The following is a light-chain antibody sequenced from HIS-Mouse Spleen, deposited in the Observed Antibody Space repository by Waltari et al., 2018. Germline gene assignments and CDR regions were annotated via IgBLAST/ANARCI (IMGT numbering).Light chain of an antibody. V-gene: IGKV1-9*01. Sequence: DIQLTQPPSFLSASVGDRVTITCRASQGISSYLAWYQQKPGKAPKLLIYAASTLQSAVPSRFSCSGSGTEFTLTISSLQPEDFATYYCQQLNSYPPTFGQGTKVEIK. CDR3: QQLNSYPPT. CDR1: QGISSY. J-gene: IGKJ1*01. CDR2: AAS.